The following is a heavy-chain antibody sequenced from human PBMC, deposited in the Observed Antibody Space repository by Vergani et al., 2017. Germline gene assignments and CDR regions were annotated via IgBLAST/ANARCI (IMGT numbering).Heavy chain of an antibody. D-gene: IGHD3-3*01. CDR1: GYTFTSYD. J-gene: IGHJ4*02. Sequence: QVQLVQSGAEVKKPGASVKVSCKASGYTFTSYDINWVRQATGQGLEWMGWMNPNSGNTGYAQKFQGRVTMTRNTSISTAYMELSSLRSEDTAVYYCARARGVWSGYYKHPFGYWGQGTLVTVSS. CDR3: ARARGVWSGYYKHPFGY. CDR2: MNPNSGNT. V-gene: IGHV1-8*01.